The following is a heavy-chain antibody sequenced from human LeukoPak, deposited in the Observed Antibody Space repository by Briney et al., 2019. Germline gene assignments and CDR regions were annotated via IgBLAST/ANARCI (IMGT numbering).Heavy chain of an antibody. CDR2: IYPRDGST. CDR1: GYTFTSNY. V-gene: IGHV1-46*01. Sequence: ASVKVSCKASGYTFTSNYIHWVRQAPGQGLEWMGMIYPRDGSTSYAQKFQGRVTVTRDTSTSTVHMELSGLRSEDTAVYYCARDQEGFDYWGQGTLVTVFS. CDR3: ARDQEGFDY. J-gene: IGHJ4*02.